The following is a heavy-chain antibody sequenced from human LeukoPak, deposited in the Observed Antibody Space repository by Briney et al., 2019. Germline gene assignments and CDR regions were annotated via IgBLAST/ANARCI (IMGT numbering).Heavy chain of an antibody. J-gene: IGHJ6*02. CDR3: AKSLFYGDYDYYYYGMDV. CDR1: GFTFSSSA. D-gene: IGHD4-17*01. V-gene: IGHV3-23*01. CDR2: ISNNGGYT. Sequence: GGSLRLSCAASGFTFSSSAMSWVRQAPGKGLEWVSAISNNGGYTYYADSVKGRFTISRDNSKNTLYLQMNSLRAEDTAVYYCAKSLFYGDYDYYYYGMDVWGQGTTVTVSS.